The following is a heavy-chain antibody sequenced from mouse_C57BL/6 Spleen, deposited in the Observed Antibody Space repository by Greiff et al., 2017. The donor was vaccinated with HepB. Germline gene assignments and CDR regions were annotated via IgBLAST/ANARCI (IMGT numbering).Heavy chain of an antibody. CDR3: AREGDGSKYYFDY. Sequence: QVQLQQSGAELARPGASVKLSCKASGYTFTSYGISWVKQRTGQGLEWIGEIYPSSGNTYYNEKFKGKATLTADKSSSTAYMELRGLTSEDSAVYSCAREGDGSKYYFDYWGQGTTLTVSS. CDR1: GYTFTSYG. J-gene: IGHJ2*01. D-gene: IGHD1-1*01. CDR2: IYPSSGNT. V-gene: IGHV1-81*01.